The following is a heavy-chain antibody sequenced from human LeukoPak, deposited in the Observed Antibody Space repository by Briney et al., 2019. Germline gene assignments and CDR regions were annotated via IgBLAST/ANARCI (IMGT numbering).Heavy chain of an antibody. V-gene: IGHV3-23*01. Sequence: PGGSLRLSCAASGFNFRTFSMNWVRQAPGKGLEWVSGISGSGGTTYYADSVKGRFTISRDNSKNSLSLQVSSLRAEDTAVYYCAKTNGYYSDWGQGTLVTVSS. CDR3: AKTNGYYSD. D-gene: IGHD3-22*01. CDR1: GFNFRTFS. CDR2: ISGSGGTT. J-gene: IGHJ4*02.